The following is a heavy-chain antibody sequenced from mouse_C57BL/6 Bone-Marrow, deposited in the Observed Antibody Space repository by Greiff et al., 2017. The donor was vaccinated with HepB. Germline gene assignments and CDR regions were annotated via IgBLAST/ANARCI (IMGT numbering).Heavy chain of an antibody. V-gene: IGHV2-6-1*01. CDR1: GFSLTSYG. J-gene: IGHJ4*01. D-gene: IGHD1-1*01. Sequence: VKLMESGPGLVAPSQSLSITCTVSGFSLTSYGVHWVRQPPGKGLEWLVVIWSDGSTTYNSALKSRLSISKDNSKSQVFLKMNSLQTDDTAMYYCARHYITTAYYAMDYWGQGTSVTVSS. CDR3: ARHYITTAYYAMDY. CDR2: IWSDGST.